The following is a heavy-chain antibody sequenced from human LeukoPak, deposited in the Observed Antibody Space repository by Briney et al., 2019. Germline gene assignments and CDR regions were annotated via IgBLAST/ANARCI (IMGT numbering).Heavy chain of an antibody. D-gene: IGHD3-9*01. J-gene: IGHJ4*02. Sequence: PSETLSLTCAVYGGSFSGYYWSWIRQPPGKGLEWIGEINHSGSTNYNPSLKSRVTISVDTSKNQFSLKLSSVTAADTAVYYCARVYYDILTGYYKRFDYWGQGTLVTVSS. CDR3: ARVYYDILTGYYKRFDY. V-gene: IGHV4-34*01. CDR1: GGSFSGYY. CDR2: INHSGST.